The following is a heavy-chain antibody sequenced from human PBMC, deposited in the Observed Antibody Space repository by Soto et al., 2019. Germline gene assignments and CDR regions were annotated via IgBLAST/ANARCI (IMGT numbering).Heavy chain of an antibody. Sequence: ASVNVSCKASGYTFTSYGISWVRQAPGQGLEWMGWISAYNGNTNYAQKLQGRVTMTTDTSTSTAYMELRSLRSDDTAVYYCARDCSGGSCYDYWGQGTLVTVSS. D-gene: IGHD2-15*01. CDR2: ISAYNGNT. CDR3: ARDCSGGSCYDY. J-gene: IGHJ4*02. V-gene: IGHV1-18*01. CDR1: GYTFTSYG.